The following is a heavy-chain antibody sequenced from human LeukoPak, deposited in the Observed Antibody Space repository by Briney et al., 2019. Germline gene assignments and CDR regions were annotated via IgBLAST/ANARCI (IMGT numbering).Heavy chain of an antibody. CDR2: ISSCSSTI. J-gene: IGHJ3*02. Sequence: GGSLRLSCAASGFTFSSYSMNWVRQAPGKGLEWVSYISSCSSTIYYADSVKGRFTISRDNAKNSLYLQMNSLRAEDTAVYYCARGWSDDAFDIWGQGTMVTVSS. CDR3: ARGWSDDAFDI. V-gene: IGHV3-48*01. CDR1: GFTFSSYS. D-gene: IGHD2-15*01.